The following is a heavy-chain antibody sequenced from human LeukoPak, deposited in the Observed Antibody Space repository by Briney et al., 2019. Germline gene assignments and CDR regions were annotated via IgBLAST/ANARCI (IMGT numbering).Heavy chain of an antibody. CDR1: SGSISYYY. D-gene: IGHD2-21*02. CDR2: VYYSGST. Sequence: SETLSLTCTVSSGSISYYYWSWIRQPPGKGLEWIGYVYYSGSTSYNPSLKSRVTISLDTSKHQFSLKLNSVTAADTAVYYCARHAYCGGDCFGGAFEIWGQGTMVTVSS. CDR3: ARHAYCGGDCFGGAFEI. J-gene: IGHJ3*02. V-gene: IGHV4-59*08.